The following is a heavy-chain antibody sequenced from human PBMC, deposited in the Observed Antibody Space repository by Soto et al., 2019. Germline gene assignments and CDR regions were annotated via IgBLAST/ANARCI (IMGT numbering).Heavy chain of an antibody. J-gene: IGHJ5*02. Sequence: QLQLQESGPELLKPSETLSHTCTVSGGSISSSSYFWGWIRQPPGKGLEWIGSIYYSGSTYYNPSLKSRVTVSVDTSKNQFSLKLSSVTAADTAVYYCARHRSDFWFDPWGQGTLVTVSS. V-gene: IGHV4-39*01. CDR2: IYYSGST. CDR1: GGSISSSSYF. D-gene: IGHD2-15*01. CDR3: ARHRSDFWFDP.